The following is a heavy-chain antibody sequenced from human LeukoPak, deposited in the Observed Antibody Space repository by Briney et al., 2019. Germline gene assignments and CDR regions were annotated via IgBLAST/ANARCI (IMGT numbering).Heavy chain of an antibody. D-gene: IGHD6-13*01. Sequence: PGGSLRLSCAASGFTFSSYNMNWVREAPGKGLEWVSYISSGGSRIYYADSVKGRFTISRDNAKNSLYLQMNSLRGEDTAVYYCAGGIGLEYWGQGTLVTVSS. J-gene: IGHJ4*02. V-gene: IGHV3-48*04. CDR2: ISSGGSRI. CDR3: AGGIGLEY. CDR1: GFTFSSYN.